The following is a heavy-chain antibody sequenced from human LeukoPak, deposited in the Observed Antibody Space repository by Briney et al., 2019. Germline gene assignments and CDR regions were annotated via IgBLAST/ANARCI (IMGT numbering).Heavy chain of an antibody. CDR1: GYTFTSYY. D-gene: IGHD3-9*01. CDR3: ARGEPKLRYFDWGTSTALYGMDV. V-gene: IGHV1-46*01. J-gene: IGHJ6*02. Sequence: ASVKVSCKASGYTFTSYYMHWVRQAPGQGLEWMGIINPSGCSTSYAQKFQGRVTMTRDTSTSTVYMELSSLRSEDTAVYYCARGEPKLRYFDWGTSTALYGMDVWGQGTTVTVSS. CDR2: INPSGCST.